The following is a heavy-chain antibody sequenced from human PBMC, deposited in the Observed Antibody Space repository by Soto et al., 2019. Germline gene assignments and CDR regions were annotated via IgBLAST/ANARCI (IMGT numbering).Heavy chain of an antibody. CDR2: TYYRSKWYN. V-gene: IGHV6-1*01. Sequence: PSQTLSLTCAISGDSVSSYNAAWNWIRQSPSRGLEWLGRTYYRSKWYNDYAVSVRSRITVNPDTSKNQFSLQLNSVTPEDTGVYYCAREQVGTYYFDVWGQGTLSTVSS. D-gene: IGHD1-1*01. J-gene: IGHJ4*02. CDR1: GDSVSSYNAA. CDR3: AREQVGTYYFDV.